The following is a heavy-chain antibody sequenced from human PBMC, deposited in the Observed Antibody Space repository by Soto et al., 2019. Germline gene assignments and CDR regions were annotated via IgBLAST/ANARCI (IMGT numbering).Heavy chain of an antibody. CDR3: VRDYLEGDPPRGQLVYNWFGP. J-gene: IGHJ5*02. CDR1: AGTFSSYA. V-gene: IGHV1-69*01. CDR2: IIPIFGTA. D-gene: IGHD6-13*01. Sequence: QVQLVQSGAEVKKPGSSVKVSCKASAGTFSSYAISWVRQAPGQGLEWMGGIIPIFGTANYAQKFQGRVTINEDVSTRTADREQSSLRSEDTAVYYCVRDYLEGDPPRGQLVYNWFGPWGQGALGPGSS.